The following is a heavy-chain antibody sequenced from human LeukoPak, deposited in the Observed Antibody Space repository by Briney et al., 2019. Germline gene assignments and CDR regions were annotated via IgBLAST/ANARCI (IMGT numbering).Heavy chain of an antibody. CDR2: IYTSGST. D-gene: IGHD3-3*01. J-gene: IGHJ6*03. CDR1: GGSISSYY. Sequence: SETLSLTCTVSGGSISSYYWSWIRQPAGKGLEWIGRIYTSGSTNYNPSLKSRVTMSVDTSKNQFSLKLSSVTAADTAVYYCARAIFGVVIPTGYYYYMDVWGKGTTVTVSS. V-gene: IGHV4-4*07. CDR3: ARAIFGVVIPTGYYYYMDV.